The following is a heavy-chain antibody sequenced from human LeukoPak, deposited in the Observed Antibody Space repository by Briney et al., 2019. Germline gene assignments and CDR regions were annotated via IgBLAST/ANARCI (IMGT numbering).Heavy chain of an antibody. V-gene: IGHV3-23*01. D-gene: IGHD3-10*01. CDR2: IGSGGDT. J-gene: IGHJ4*02. CDR1: GFTFSSYA. CDR3: AKYYAARSRSFDF. Sequence: GGSLRLSCAASGFTFSSYAMTWVRQSPGKGLEWVSVIGSGGDTYYSDSVQGRFTISRDNSKNTLYLQMNSLRTDDTAVYYCAKYYAARSRSFDFWGQGTLVTVSS.